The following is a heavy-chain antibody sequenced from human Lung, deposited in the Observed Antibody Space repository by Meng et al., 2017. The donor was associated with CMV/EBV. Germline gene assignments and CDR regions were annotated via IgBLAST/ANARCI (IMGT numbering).Heavy chain of an antibody. V-gene: IGHV3-66*01. J-gene: IGHJ4*02. Sequence: EVQLVESGGGLVQPGGSLRLSCAASGYSVSGKYMSWVRQAPGKGLEWISIIFLDGKTYYVDSVRGRFVISRDNSKNIMDLQMNSLRVEDTAVYYCVADSITSPNLDFWGRGTLGTVSS. CDR3: VADSITSPNLDF. CDR2: IFLDGKT. D-gene: IGHD2-21*01. CDR1: GYSVSGKY.